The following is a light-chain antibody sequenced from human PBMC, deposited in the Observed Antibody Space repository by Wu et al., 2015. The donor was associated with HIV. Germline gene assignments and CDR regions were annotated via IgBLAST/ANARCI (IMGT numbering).Light chain of an antibody. CDR3: QQYSNWPRT. CDR2: GAS. V-gene: IGKV3-15*01. J-gene: IGKJ1*01. Sequence: EIVMTQSQVTLSVSPGERATLSCRTTQSVSINLAWYQQKPGQPPRLLIYGASIRASDIPARFSGTGSETDFTLTINNVQSEDAAVYYCQQYSNWPRTFGKGPRWKSN. CDR1: QSVSIN.